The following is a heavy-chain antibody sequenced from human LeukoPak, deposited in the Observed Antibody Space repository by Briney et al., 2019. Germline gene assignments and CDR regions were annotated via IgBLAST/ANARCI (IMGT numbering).Heavy chain of an antibody. CDR3: ARGLYRYSSSWRNSGHFDL. D-gene: IGHD6-13*01. V-gene: IGHV4-31*03. CDR2: IYYSGST. Sequence: PSETLSLTCTVSGGSIRSDGYYWSWIRQHPGKGLEWIGYIYYSGSTNYNPSLKSRVTISVDTSKNQFSLKLSSVTAADTAVYYCARGLYRYSSSWRNSGHFDLWGRGTLVTVSS. CDR1: GGSIRSDGYY. J-gene: IGHJ2*01.